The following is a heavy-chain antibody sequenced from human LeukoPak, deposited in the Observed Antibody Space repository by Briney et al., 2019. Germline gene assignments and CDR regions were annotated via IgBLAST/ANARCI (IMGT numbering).Heavy chain of an antibody. Sequence: PSETLSLTCTVSGGSISSYYWGWIRQPPGKGLEWIGYIYYSGSTNYNPSLKSRVTISVDTSKNQFSLKLSSVTAADTAVYYCARASPYYDFWSGPHYYYYYGMDVWGQGTTVTVSS. J-gene: IGHJ6*02. CDR3: ARASPYYDFWSGPHYYYYYGMDV. V-gene: IGHV4-59*01. CDR2: IYYSGST. CDR1: GGSISSYY. D-gene: IGHD3-3*01.